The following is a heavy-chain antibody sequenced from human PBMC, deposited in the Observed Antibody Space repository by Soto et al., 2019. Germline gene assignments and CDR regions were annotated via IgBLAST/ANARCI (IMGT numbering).Heavy chain of an antibody. CDR3: ARVIGNTYGGDYYGMDV. Sequence: ASVKVSCKASGGAFSSYVINWVRQAPGQGLEWMGGIIPIFATANYAQNFQGRVTITADESTRTAYMELSSLRSEDTAVYYCARVIGNTYGGDYYGMDVWGQGTTVTVSS. CDR2: IIPIFATA. J-gene: IGHJ6*02. V-gene: IGHV1-69*13. D-gene: IGHD5-18*01. CDR1: GGAFSSYV.